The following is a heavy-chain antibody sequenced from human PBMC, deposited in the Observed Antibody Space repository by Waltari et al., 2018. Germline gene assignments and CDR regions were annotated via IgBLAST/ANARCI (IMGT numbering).Heavy chain of an antibody. Sequence: EVQLVESGGGLVQPGGSLRLSCAASGFTFSSYWMHWVRQAPGKGLVGVSRINRDGSSTSYADSVKGRFTISRDNAKNTRYLQMNRLRAEDTAVYYCARGLGGTGTTGFDPWGQGTLVTVSS. CDR3: ARGLGGTGTTGFDP. V-gene: IGHV3-74*01. J-gene: IGHJ5*02. D-gene: IGHD1-7*01. CDR1: GFTFSSYW. CDR2: INRDGSST.